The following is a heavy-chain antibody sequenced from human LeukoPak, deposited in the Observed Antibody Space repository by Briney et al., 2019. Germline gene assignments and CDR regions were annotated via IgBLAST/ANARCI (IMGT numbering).Heavy chain of an antibody. V-gene: IGHV3-53*01. D-gene: IGHD7-27*01. CDR1: GFTVSSNY. Sequence: PGGSLRLSCAASGFTVSSNYMSWVRQAPGKGLEWVSVIYSGGSTYYADSVKGRFTISRDNSKNTLYLRMNSLRAEDTAVYYCASSNLGPNWFDPWGQGTLVTVSS. J-gene: IGHJ5*02. CDR2: IYSGGST. CDR3: ASSNLGPNWFDP.